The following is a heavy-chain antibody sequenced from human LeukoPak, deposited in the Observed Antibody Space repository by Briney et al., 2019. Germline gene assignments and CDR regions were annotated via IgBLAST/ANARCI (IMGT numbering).Heavy chain of an antibody. J-gene: IGHJ4*02. D-gene: IGHD3-22*01. CDR3: ARAPLGYYDSSGSIDY. CDR1: GYTFSSYG. CDR2: INPNSGGT. V-gene: IGHV1-2*02. Sequence: ASVKVSCKASGYTFSSYGISWVRQAPGQGLEWMGWINPNSGGTNYAQKFQGRVTMTRDTSISTAYMELSRLRSDDTAVYYCARAPLGYYDSSGSIDYWGQGTLVTVSS.